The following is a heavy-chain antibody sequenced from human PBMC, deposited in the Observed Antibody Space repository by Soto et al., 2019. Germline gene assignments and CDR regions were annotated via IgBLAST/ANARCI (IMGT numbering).Heavy chain of an antibody. V-gene: IGHV1-18*01. J-gene: IGHJ3*02. Sequence: QVQLVQSGAEVKKPGASVKVSCKASGYTFTSYGISWVRQAPGQGLEWMGWISAYNGNTNYAQKLQGRVTMTTDTSTSRAYMELRSLRSDDTAVYYCARDDPIVVVVAATHSDAFDIWGQGTMVTVSS. D-gene: IGHD2-15*01. CDR1: GYTFTSYG. CDR2: ISAYNGNT. CDR3: ARDDPIVVVVAATHSDAFDI.